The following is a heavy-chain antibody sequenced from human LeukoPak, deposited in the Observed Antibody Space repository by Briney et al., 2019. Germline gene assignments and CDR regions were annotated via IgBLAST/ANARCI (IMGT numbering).Heavy chain of an antibody. D-gene: IGHD3-22*01. V-gene: IGHV1-69*05. CDR3: ARGDLNYYDSSGYYYHYYYYMDV. CDR2: IIPIFGTA. J-gene: IGHJ6*03. CDR1: GGTFSSYA. Sequence: GASVKVSCKASGGTFSSYAISWVRPAPGQGLEWMGGIIPIFGTANYAQKFQGRVTITTDESTSTAYMELSSLRSEDTAVYYCARGDLNYYDSSGYYYHYYYYMDVWGKGTTVTVSS.